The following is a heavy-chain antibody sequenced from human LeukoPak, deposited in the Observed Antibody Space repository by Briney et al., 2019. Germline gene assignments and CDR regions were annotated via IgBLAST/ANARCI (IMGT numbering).Heavy chain of an antibody. CDR3: SRDYGPKLGLDS. V-gene: IGHV3-7*03. CDR1: GFTFSSYA. J-gene: IGHJ4*02. D-gene: IGHD7-27*01. CDR2: IKQDESEK. Sequence: GGSLRLSCAASGFTFSSYAMSWVRQAPGKGLGWVANIKQDESEKYYVDSVKGRFTISRDNAQNSLYLQMNSLRGEDTAVYYCSRDYGPKLGLDSWGRGTLVTVSS.